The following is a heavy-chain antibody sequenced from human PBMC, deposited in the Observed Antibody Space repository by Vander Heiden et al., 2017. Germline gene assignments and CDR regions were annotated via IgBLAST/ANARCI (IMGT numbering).Heavy chain of an antibody. CDR1: GFTFSSYA. J-gene: IGHJ4*02. Sequence: VQVLESGGGLVQPGGSLRLSCAASGFTFSSYAMSWARQGPGQGLEWISAISGSGGSPWYADSVKGRFTISRDNSKHTLLLQMDTLRVEDTAVYYCAKGRNAVRPYYYDYWGQGTLVALSS. D-gene: IGHD2-8*01. CDR3: AKGRNAVRPYYYDY. V-gene: IGHV3-23*01. CDR2: ISGSGGSP.